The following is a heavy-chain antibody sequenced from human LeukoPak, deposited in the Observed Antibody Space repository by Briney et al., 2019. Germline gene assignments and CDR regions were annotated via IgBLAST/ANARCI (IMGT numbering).Heavy chain of an antibody. CDR3: ARVTGYMIEDYFDY. D-gene: IGHD3-22*01. Sequence: SETLSLTCTVSGGSISSSSYYWGWIRQPPGKGLEWIGSIYYSGSTYYSPSLKSRVTISVDTSKNQFSLELSSVTAADTAVYYCARVTGYMIEDYFDYWGQGTLVTVSS. CDR1: GGSISSSSYY. J-gene: IGHJ4*02. CDR2: IYYSGST. V-gene: IGHV4-39*07.